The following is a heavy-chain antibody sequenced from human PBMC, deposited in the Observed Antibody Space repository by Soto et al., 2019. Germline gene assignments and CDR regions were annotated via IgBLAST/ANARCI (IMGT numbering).Heavy chain of an antibody. CDR2: IYPGDSDT. D-gene: IGHD6-13*01. CDR1: RYSFTDYW. Sequence: GESLKISCKAFRYSFTDYWIGWVRQMPGKGLKWMGFIYPGDSDTRYSPSFQGQVTISADKSISTAYLQWSSLKASDSAIYFCASHTNSWYYFDHWGQGTVVTVSS. J-gene: IGHJ4*02. V-gene: IGHV5-51*01. CDR3: ASHTNSWYYFDH.